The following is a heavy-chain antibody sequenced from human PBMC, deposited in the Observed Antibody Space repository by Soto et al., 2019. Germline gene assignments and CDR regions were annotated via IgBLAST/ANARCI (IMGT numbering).Heavy chain of an antibody. CDR2: IYYSGST. D-gene: IGHD4-17*01. Sequence: PSETLSLTCTVSGGSISSYYWSWIRQPPGNGLEWIGYIYYSGSTNYNPSLKSRVTISVDTSKNQFSLKLSSVTAADTAVYYCARVGGFSDYGDYYYYMDVWGKGTTVTVS. V-gene: IGHV4-59*01. J-gene: IGHJ6*03. CDR1: GGSISSYY. CDR3: ARVGGFSDYGDYYYYMDV.